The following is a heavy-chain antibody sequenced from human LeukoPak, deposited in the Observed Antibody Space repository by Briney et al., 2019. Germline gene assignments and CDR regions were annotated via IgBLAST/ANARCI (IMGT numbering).Heavy chain of an antibody. D-gene: IGHD3-10*01. Sequence: GGSLRLSCAASGFTFSSYAMSWVRQAPGNGLEWVSAISGSGGSTYYADSVKGRFTISRDNSKNTLYLQMNSLRAEDTAVYYCANQVAYGSGSYYLRPYYFDYWGQGTLVTVSS. CDR3: ANQVAYGSGSYYLRPYYFDY. V-gene: IGHV3-23*01. CDR2: ISGSGGST. J-gene: IGHJ4*02. CDR1: GFTFSSYA.